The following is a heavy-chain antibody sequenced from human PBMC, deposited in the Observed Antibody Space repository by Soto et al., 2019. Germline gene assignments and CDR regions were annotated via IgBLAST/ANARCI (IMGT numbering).Heavy chain of an antibody. D-gene: IGHD5-12*01. Sequence: GGSLRLSCAASGFTFDDYAMHWVRQAPGKGLEWVSGISWNSGSIGYADSVKGRFTISRDNAKNSLYLQMNSLRAEDTALYYCAKSLSGLENHYYYYMDVWGKGTTVTVSS. CDR2: ISWNSGSI. CDR1: GFTFDDYA. J-gene: IGHJ6*03. CDR3: AKSLSGLENHYYYYMDV. V-gene: IGHV3-9*01.